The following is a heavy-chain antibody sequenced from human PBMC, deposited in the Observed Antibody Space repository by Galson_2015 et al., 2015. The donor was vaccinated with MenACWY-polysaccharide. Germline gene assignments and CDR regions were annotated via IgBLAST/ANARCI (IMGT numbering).Heavy chain of an antibody. CDR3: AREGSRIVFHAFDI. V-gene: IGHV3-33*01. D-gene: IGHD2-2*01. CDR2: IQYDGSNK. J-gene: IGHJ3*02. CDR1: GSRFGNSG. Sequence: SLRLSCAASGSRFGNSGMHWVRQAPGKGLEWVAVIQYDGSNKVYADSVKGRFTTSRDNSKNTVFLEMNTLGVEDTAVYYCAREGSRIVFHAFDIWGQVTMVTVSS.